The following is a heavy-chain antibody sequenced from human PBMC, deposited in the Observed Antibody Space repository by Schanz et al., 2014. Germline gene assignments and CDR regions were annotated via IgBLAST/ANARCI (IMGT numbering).Heavy chain of an antibody. Sequence: QVQLVESGGGVVQPGRSLRLSCSASGFTLSSYGLHWVRQAPGKGLEWVGFISFDGRNTGYAHSVKGRFTISRDNSKNTVNLQMNSLRAEDTAVYYCAKEKEEVAADGSFFDYWGQGTLVTVSS. J-gene: IGHJ4*02. CDR2: ISFDGRNT. CDR1: GFTLSSYG. CDR3: AKEKEEVAADGSFFDY. D-gene: IGHD6-13*01. V-gene: IGHV3-30*18.